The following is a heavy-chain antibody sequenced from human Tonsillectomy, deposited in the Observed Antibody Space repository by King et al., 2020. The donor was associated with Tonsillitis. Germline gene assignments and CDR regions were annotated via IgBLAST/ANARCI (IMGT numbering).Heavy chain of an antibody. D-gene: IGHD2/OR15-2a*01. V-gene: IGHV1-69*01. CDR1: GGTFSSYA. CDR2: IIPIFRTT. Sequence: VQLVESGAEVKKPGSSVKVSCKASGGTFSSYAFSWVRQAPGQGLEWMGGIIPIFRTTDYAQRFQGRVTITADEFTSTAYMELSSLRSEDTAVYYCATSLLRTTRRYTTSPFDYYYCMDVWAKGTTVTVSS. CDR3: ATSLLRTTRRYTTSPFDYYYCMDV. J-gene: IGHJ6*03.